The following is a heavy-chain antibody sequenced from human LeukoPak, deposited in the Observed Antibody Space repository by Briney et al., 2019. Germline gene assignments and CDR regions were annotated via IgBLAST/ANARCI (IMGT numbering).Heavy chain of an antibody. CDR3: ARWPRGATAAYFDY. CDR1: GYIFTNYW. V-gene: IGHV5-51*01. CDR2: ILPGDSGT. D-gene: IGHD6-13*01. Sequence: GESLQISCQASGYIFTNYWIGWVRQVPGKGLEWMGIILPGDSGTRYSPSFRGQVTISADKSISTANLQWSSLKASDSAMYYCARWPRGATAAYFDYWGRGTLVTVSS. J-gene: IGHJ4*02.